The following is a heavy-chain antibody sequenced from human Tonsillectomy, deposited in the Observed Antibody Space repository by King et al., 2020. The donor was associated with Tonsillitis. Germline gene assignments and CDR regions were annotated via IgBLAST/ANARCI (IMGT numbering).Heavy chain of an antibody. V-gene: IGHV4-30-4*07. CDR3: ASGGCSSTSCNDAFDI. CDR1: GGSISSGGYS. CDR2: IFYSGST. D-gene: IGHD2-2*01. J-gene: IGHJ3*02. Sequence: QLQESGPGLVKPSQTLSLTCAVSGGSISSGGYSWSWIRQPPGKGLEWIGYIFYSGSTYYNPPLKSRVTISVDTSKNQFSLKLSSVTAADTAVYYCASGGCSSTSCNDAFDIWGQGTMVTVSS.